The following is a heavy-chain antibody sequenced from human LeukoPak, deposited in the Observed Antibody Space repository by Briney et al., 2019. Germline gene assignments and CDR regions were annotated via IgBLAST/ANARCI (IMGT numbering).Heavy chain of an antibody. CDR2: IHSSSGSI. V-gene: IGHV3-21*01. J-gene: IGHJ3*02. Sequence: GGSLRLSCAASGFNFTNYNMNWVRQTPGKGLEWVSSIHSSSGSIYYADSLKGRFTISRDNAKNSLYLQMNSLRAEDTAVYYCARDLAWDAFDIWGQGTMVTVSS. CDR3: ARDLAWDAFDI. CDR1: GFNFTNYN.